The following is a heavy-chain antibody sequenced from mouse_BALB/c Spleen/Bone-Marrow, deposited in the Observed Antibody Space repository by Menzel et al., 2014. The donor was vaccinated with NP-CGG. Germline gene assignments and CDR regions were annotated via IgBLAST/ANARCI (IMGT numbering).Heavy chain of an antibody. Sequence: ESGVELVKPRVSVKLSCTAYGFNIKDTYMHWVKQRPEQGLEWIGRIDPANGNTKYDPKFQGKATITADTSSNTAYLQLSSRTSEDTAVYYCANYYYGYYFDSWGQGTTRTVSS. CDR3: ANYYYGYYFDS. J-gene: IGHJ2*01. CDR1: GFNIKDTY. CDR2: IDPANGNT. V-gene: IGHV14-3*02. D-gene: IGHD1-1*01.